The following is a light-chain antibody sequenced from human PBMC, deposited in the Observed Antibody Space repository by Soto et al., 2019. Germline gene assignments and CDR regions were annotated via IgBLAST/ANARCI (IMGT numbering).Light chain of an antibody. Sequence: EIVMTQSPATLSVSPGERATLSCRASQSIVSKIAWYQQKPGQAPRLLIYAASTRATGIPARFSGSGSGTEFTLTISSLQSEDFGVYYCQQYNKWPPLTFGGGTKVEIK. CDR1: QSIVSK. CDR2: AAS. V-gene: IGKV3-15*01. J-gene: IGKJ4*01. CDR3: QQYNKWPPLT.